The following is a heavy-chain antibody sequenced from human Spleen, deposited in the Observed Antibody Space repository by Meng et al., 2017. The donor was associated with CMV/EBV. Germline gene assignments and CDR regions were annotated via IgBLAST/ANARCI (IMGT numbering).Heavy chain of an antibody. D-gene: IGHD4-17*01. CDR1: GFTFNDYE. J-gene: IGHJ4*02. CDR2: ITTGGSVT. Sequence: GESLKISCAASGFTFNDYEMNWVRQAPGKGLEWVSYITTGGSVTHHADSVRGRFTISRDNAKNSLYLQMNSLRAEDTAVYYCARGLSPIAVYGDYVDYWGQGTLVTVSS. CDR3: ARGLSPIAVYGDYVDY. V-gene: IGHV3-48*03.